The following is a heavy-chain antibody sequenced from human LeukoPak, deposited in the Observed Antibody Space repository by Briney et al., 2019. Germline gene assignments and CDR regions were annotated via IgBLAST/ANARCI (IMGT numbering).Heavy chain of an antibody. Sequence: GGSLRLSCAASGFTFSSYSMNWVRQAPGKGLEWVSSISSSSSYIYYADSVKGRFTISRDNAKNSLYLQMNSLRAEDTAVYYCAREAPGGYDSSPGVHAFDIWGQGTMVTVSS. CDR2: ISSSSSYI. CDR1: GFTFSSYS. J-gene: IGHJ3*02. D-gene: IGHD3-22*01. CDR3: AREAPGGYDSSPGVHAFDI. V-gene: IGHV3-21*01.